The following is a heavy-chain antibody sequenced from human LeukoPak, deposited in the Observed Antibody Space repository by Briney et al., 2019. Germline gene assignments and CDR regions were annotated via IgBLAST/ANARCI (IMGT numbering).Heavy chain of an antibody. J-gene: IGHJ5*02. V-gene: IGHV3-30-3*01. CDR1: GFTFSNAW. CDR2: ISFDGSNK. D-gene: IGHD3-16*01. Sequence: GGSLRLSCAASGFTFSNAWMNWVRQPPGKGLEWVAVISFDGSNKHYADSVKGRFTISRDNSKNTLYLQMNSLRAEDTAVYYCAREELGSSLGFDPWGQGTLVTVSS. CDR3: AREELGSSLGFDP.